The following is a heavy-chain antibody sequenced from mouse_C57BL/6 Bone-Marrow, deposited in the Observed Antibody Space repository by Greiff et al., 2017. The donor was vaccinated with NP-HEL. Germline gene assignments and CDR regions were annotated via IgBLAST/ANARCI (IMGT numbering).Heavy chain of an antibody. CDR1: GFTFSDYG. CDR2: ISSGSSTI. V-gene: IGHV5-17*01. D-gene: IGHD1-1*01. CDR3: ARGGRVYGGFAD. Sequence: EVQLVESGGGLVKPGGSLKLSCAASGFTFSDYGMHWVRQAPEKGLAWVAYISSGSSTIYYADTVTGRFTISRDNAKNTLFLQMTRLRSEDTAMYYCARGGRVYGGFADWGQGTLVTVSA. J-gene: IGHJ3*01.